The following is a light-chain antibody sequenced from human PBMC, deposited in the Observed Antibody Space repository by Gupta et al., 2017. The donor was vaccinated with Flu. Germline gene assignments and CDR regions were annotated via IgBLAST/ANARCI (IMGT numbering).Light chain of an antibody. CDR1: QSVANY. V-gene: IGKV3-11*01. J-gene: IGKJ4*01. CDR3: QSRSKWRLT. CDR2: DAV. Sequence: EVVLTQSPATVSLFPGESATLSCRASQSVANYLAWYQQKPGQAPRLLIYDAVKRATGVPGRFSGSGAGTDFTLTITSLEPEDFAVYYCQSRSKWRLTFGGGTKVELK.